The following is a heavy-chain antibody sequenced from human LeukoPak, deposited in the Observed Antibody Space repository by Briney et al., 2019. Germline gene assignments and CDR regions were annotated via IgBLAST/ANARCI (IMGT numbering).Heavy chain of an antibody. D-gene: IGHD3-3*01. V-gene: IGHV4-39*01. J-gene: IGHJ4*02. CDR3: ARRINDFWSGQYGYYFDY. CDR2: IYYSGST. CDR1: GDSIISSSYY. Sequence: SETLSLTCTVSGDSIISSSYYWGWIRQPPGKGLEWIGRIYYSGSTYYNSSLKSRVTISVDTSKNQFSLKLTSVTAADTAVYYCARRINDFWSGQYGYYFDYWGQGTLVTVSS.